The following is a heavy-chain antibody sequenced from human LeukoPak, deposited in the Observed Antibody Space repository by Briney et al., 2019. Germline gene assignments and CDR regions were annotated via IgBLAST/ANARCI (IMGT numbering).Heavy chain of an antibody. CDR2: IGGSTGNT. CDR3: AKDPFYPAAIGLDY. D-gene: IGHD2-2*01. V-gene: IGHV3-23*01. CDR1: GFTFNNYA. Sequence: PGGSLRLSCAASGFTFNNYAMTWVRQAPGKGLEWVSVIGGSTGNTYYADSVKGRFTISRDNSKNTLYLQMNSLRAEDTAVYYCAKDPFYPAAIGLDYWGQGTLVTVSS. J-gene: IGHJ4*02.